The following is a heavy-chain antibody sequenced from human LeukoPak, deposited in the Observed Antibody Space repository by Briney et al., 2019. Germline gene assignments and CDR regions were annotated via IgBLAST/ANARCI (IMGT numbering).Heavy chain of an antibody. CDR1: GFTFSSYP. Sequence: GGSLRLSCSASGFTFSSYPMSWVRQTPGKGLEWVSAISGSGADTYYVDSGKGRFTVSRDNSKNTLHLQMNSLRAEDTAVYYCAKGSHSSGWYTLDYWGQGTLVTVSS. J-gene: IGHJ4*02. V-gene: IGHV3-23*01. CDR2: ISGSGADT. CDR3: AKGSHSSGWYTLDY. D-gene: IGHD6-19*01.